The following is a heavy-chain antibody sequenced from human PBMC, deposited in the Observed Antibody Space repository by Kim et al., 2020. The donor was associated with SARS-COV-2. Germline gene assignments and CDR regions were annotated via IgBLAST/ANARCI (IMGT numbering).Heavy chain of an antibody. CDR2: IYYSGAT. CDR3: ARERFYYDSSGGSYYFDD. V-gene: IGHV4-59*13. J-gene: IGHJ4*02. Sequence: SETLSLTCTVSGDSINNYYWSWIRQPPGKGLEWIGYIYYSGATNYNPSLTSRVTISIDTFQNQSYLKLSSVTAADTAVYYCARERFYYDSSGGSYYFDDWGQGTLVTVSS. D-gene: IGHD3-22*01. CDR1: GDSINNYY.